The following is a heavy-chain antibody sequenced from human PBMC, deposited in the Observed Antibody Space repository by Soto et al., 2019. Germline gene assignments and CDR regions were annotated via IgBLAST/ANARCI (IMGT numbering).Heavy chain of an antibody. D-gene: IGHD6-13*01. CDR3: ASPIRTIAAASVAFDI. CDR1: GGTFSSYT. CDR2: IIPILGIA. V-gene: IGHV1-69*02. J-gene: IGHJ3*02. Sequence: QVQLVQSGAEVKKPGSSVKVSCKASGGTFSSYTISWVRQAPGQGLEWMGRIIPILGIANYAQKFQGRVTITADKSTSTAYMELSSLRSEDTAVYYCASPIRTIAAASVAFDIWGQGTMVTVSS.